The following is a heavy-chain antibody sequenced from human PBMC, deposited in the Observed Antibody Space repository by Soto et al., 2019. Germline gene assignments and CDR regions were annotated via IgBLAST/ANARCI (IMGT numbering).Heavy chain of an antibody. CDR1: GGSINNYY. V-gene: IGHV4-59*01. J-gene: IGHJ5*02. CDR3: AREHGFSYGLNFFDP. D-gene: IGHD5-18*01. Sequence: SETQCLTGTVAGGSINNYYWSWIRQPPGKGLEWIGYIYDSGSTNYNPSLKSRVTMSVDTSKNQFSLNLSSVTAADTAVYYCAREHGFSYGLNFFDPWGQGTLVTVSS. CDR2: IYDSGST.